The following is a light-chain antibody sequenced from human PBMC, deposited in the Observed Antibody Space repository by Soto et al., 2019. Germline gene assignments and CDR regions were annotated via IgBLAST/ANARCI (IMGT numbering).Light chain of an antibody. CDR3: SSYTSKNTLDVV. J-gene: IGLJ2*01. V-gene: IGLV2-14*01. CDR2: EVS. Sequence: HSALTQPASVSGSPGQSITISCTGTSSDIGAYKYVSWYQQDPGKAPKLMIYEVSNRPSGVSNRFSGSKSGNTASLTISGLQAEDEADYYCSSYTSKNTLDVVFGGGTQLTVL. CDR1: SSDIGAYKY.